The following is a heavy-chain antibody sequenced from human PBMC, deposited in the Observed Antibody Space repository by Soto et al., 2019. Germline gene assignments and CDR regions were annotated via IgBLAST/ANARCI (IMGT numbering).Heavy chain of an antibody. Sequence: GASVKVSCKVSGYTLTEFSIHWVRQAPGKGLEWMGGFDPEEGETIYAQRFQGRVIMTEDTYTDTAYMELSSLRSEDTAGYYCATVAVQVGWFRSDYVPQFDSWGQGTLVTVSS. CDR3: ATVAVQVGWFRSDYVPQFDS. D-gene: IGHD3-16*01. J-gene: IGHJ4*02. CDR1: GYTLTEFS. CDR2: FDPEEGET. V-gene: IGHV1-24*01.